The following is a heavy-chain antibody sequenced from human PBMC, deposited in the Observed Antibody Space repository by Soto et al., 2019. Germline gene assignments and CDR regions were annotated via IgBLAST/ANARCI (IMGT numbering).Heavy chain of an antibody. CDR2: IWYDGSNK. D-gene: IGHD2-15*01. Sequence: GGSLRLSYAASGFTFSSYCMHWVRQAPGKGLEWVAVIWYDGSNKYYADSVKGRFTISRDNSKNTLYLQMNSLRAEDTAVYYCAREVAATAYFDYWGQGTLVTVSS. J-gene: IGHJ4*02. V-gene: IGHV3-33*01. CDR1: GFTFSSYC. CDR3: AREVAATAYFDY.